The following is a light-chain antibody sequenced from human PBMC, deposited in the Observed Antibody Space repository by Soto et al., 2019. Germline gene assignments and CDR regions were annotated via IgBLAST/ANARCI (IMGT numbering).Light chain of an antibody. CDR2: GAS. CDR3: QQYHNWPPQYT. V-gene: IGKV3-15*01. CDR1: QSVASN. J-gene: IGKJ2*01. Sequence: EIVMTQSPASLSVSPGDGATLSCRASQSVASNVAWYQQKPGQGPRLLIHGASTRAVGVPASFSGRGSGTAFTLTINRLQSEDFAVYYCQQYHNWPPQYTFGQGTKLQIK.